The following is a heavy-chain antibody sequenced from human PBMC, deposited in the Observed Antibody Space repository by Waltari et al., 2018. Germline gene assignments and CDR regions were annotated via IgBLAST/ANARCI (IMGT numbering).Heavy chain of an antibody. D-gene: IGHD2-8*02. V-gene: IGHV1-8*03. Sequence: QVQLVQSGAEVKKPGASVKVSCKASGYTFTSYDINWVRQATGQGLEWMGWMNPNSGNTGYAQKFQGRVTITRNTSISTAYMELSSLRSEDTAVYYCAREVDYCTGGVCFTYFDYWGQGTLVTVSS. CDR1: GYTFTSYD. CDR2: MNPNSGNT. J-gene: IGHJ4*02. CDR3: AREVDYCTGGVCFTYFDY.